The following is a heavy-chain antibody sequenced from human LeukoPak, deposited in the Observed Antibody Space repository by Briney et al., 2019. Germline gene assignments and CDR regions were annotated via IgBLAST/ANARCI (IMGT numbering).Heavy chain of an antibody. CDR3: AKDNGY. Sequence: PGGSLRLPCAASGLTFSSSAMSWVRQAPGKGLEWVSNISGSGSGGSTYYADSVKGRFTISRDNSKNTLYLQMNSLRAEDTAVYYCAKDNGYWGQGTLVTVSS. CDR1: GLTFSSSA. CDR2: ISGSGSGGST. J-gene: IGHJ4*02. V-gene: IGHV3-23*01.